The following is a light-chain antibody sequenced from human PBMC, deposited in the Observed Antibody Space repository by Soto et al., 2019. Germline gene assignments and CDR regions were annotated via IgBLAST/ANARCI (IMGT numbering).Light chain of an antibody. CDR1: SSNIGSNT. J-gene: IGLJ2*01. Sequence: QSVLTQPPSASGTPGQRVTISCSGSSSNIGSNTVNGYQQLPGTAPKLLIYSNNQRPSGVPDRFSGSKSGTSASLAISGLQSEDEADYYCAAWDDSLNGPYVVFGGGTKLTV. CDR3: AAWDDSLNGPYVV. CDR2: SNN. V-gene: IGLV1-44*01.